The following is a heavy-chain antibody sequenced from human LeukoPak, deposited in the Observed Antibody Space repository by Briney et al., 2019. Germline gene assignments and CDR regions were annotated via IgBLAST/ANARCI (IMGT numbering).Heavy chain of an antibody. Sequence: GGSLRLSCAVSGFTLSTNYMSWVRQAPGKGLEWVSVIYSGGDTYYADSMKGRFTVSRDNSKNTLYLQMNSLRAEDTAVYYCARGGEGGNPFDYWGQGTLVTVSS. J-gene: IGHJ4*02. D-gene: IGHD1-14*01. CDR1: GFTLSTNY. V-gene: IGHV3-53*01. CDR2: IYSGGDT. CDR3: ARGGEGGNPFDY.